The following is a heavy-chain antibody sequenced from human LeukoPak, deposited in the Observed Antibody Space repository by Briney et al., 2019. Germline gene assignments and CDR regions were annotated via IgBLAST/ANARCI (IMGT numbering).Heavy chain of an antibody. CDR2: ISYDGSNK. Sequence: GGSLRLSCAGSGFTFSNYAMHWVRQAPGKGLEWVAVISYDGSNKYYADSVKGRFTISRDNSKNTLYLQMNSLRAEDTAVYYCARETGGSYYGYFDYWGQGTLVTVSS. D-gene: IGHD1-26*01. J-gene: IGHJ4*02. CDR3: ARETGGSYYGYFDY. CDR1: GFTFSNYA. V-gene: IGHV3-30-3*01.